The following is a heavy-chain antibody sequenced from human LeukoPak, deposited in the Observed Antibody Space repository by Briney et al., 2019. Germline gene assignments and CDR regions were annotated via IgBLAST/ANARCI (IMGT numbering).Heavy chain of an antibody. J-gene: IGHJ4*02. V-gene: IGHV4-39*01. CDR2: IYYSGST. CDR3: ARSPYGPADY. CDR1: GGSISSSSYY. D-gene: IGHD3-10*01. Sequence: SETLSLTCTVSGGSISSSSYYWGWIRQPPGKGLEWIGSIYYSGSTYYNPSPKSRVTISVDTSKNQFSLKLSSVTAADTAVYYCARSPYGPADYWGQGTLVTVSS.